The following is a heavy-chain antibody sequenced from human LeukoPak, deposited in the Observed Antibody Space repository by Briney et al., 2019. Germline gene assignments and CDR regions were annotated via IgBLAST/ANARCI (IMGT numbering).Heavy chain of an antibody. V-gene: IGHV1-18*01. Sequence: APVKVSCKASGYTFTSYGISWVRQAPGQGLEWMGWISAYNGNTNYAQKLQGRVTMTTDTSTSTAYMELRSLRSDDTAVYYCARTADYDIFTGSDYWGQGTLVTVSS. CDR3: ARTADYDIFTGSDY. J-gene: IGHJ4*02. CDR1: GYTFTSYG. CDR2: ISAYNGNT. D-gene: IGHD3-9*01.